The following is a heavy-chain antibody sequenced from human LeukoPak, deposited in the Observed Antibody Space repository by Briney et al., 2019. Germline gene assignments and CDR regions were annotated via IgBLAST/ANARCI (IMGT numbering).Heavy chain of an antibody. V-gene: IGHV3-74*03. CDR2: INSDGSST. J-gene: IGHJ6*03. D-gene: IGHD3-9*01. CDR1: GFTFSSYW. CDR3: ARGDILTGWGYYYMDV. Sequence: GGSLRLSCAASGFTFSSYWMHWVRQAPGKGLVWVSRINSDGSSTKYADSVKGRFTISRDNAKNTLYLQMNRLRAEDTAVYYCARGDILTGWGYYYMDVWGKGTTVTISS.